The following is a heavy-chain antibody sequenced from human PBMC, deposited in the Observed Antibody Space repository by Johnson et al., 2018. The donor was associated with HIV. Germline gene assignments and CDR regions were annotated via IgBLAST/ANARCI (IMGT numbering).Heavy chain of an antibody. J-gene: IGHJ3*02. Sequence: VQLVESGGGLVKPGGSLRLSCAASGFTFSDYYMSWIRQAPGKGLECLSYISSSGISIYYIDSVKGRFTISRDNSKNTLYLQMNSLRAEDTAVYYCAKDLFYGSGSWGAFDIWGQGTMVTVSS. V-gene: IGHV3-11*04. CDR3: AKDLFYGSGSWGAFDI. D-gene: IGHD3-10*01. CDR1: GFTFSDYY. CDR2: ISSSGISI.